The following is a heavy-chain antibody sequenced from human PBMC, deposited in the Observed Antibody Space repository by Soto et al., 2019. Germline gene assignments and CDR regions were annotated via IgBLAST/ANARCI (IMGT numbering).Heavy chain of an antibody. CDR3: ARGRYNSRWDPFDF. D-gene: IGHD1-20*01. Sequence: QVRLVESGGGVVQPGRSLRISCAASGFTFNDYGIHWVRQAPGKGLQWVAIMWGDGDKKYYADSVEGRFTISRDNSKKTLYLQMDSLRAEDTAVYYCARGRYNSRWDPFDFWGQGTLVTVSS. V-gene: IGHV3-33*01. CDR2: MWGDGDKK. J-gene: IGHJ4*02. CDR1: GFTFNDYG.